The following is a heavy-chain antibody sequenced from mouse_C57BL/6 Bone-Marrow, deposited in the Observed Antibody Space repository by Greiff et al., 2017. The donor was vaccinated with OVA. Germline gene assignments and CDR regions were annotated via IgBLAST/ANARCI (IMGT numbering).Heavy chain of an antibody. CDR1: GYTFTSYT. D-gene: IGHD2-2*01. Sequence: QVQLQQSGAELARPGASVKMSCKASGYTFTSYTMHWVKQRPGQGLEWIGYINPSSGYTKYNQKFKDKATLTADKSSSTAYMQLSSLTSEDSAVYYGARRKGLRPEFAYWGQGTLVTVSS. CDR2: INPSSGYT. V-gene: IGHV1-4*01. CDR3: ARRKGLRPEFAY. J-gene: IGHJ3*01.